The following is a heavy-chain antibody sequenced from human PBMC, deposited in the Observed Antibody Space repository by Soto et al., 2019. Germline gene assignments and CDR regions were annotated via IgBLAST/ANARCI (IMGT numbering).Heavy chain of an antibody. Sequence: GGSLRLSCAASGFTFSSYSMNWVRQAPGKGLEWVSYISSSSSTIYYADSVKGRFTISRDNAKNSLYLQMNSLRAEDTAVYYCARIGPSGGSCYSSFCYYYMDVWGKGTTVTVSS. D-gene: IGHD2-15*01. CDR3: ARIGPSGGSCYSSFCYYYMDV. CDR2: ISSSSSTI. CDR1: GFTFSSYS. V-gene: IGHV3-48*01. J-gene: IGHJ6*03.